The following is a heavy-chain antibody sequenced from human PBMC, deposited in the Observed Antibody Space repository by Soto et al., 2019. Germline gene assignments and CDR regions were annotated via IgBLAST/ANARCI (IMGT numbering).Heavy chain of an antibody. CDR1: GGTFKTES. D-gene: IGHD4-17*01. V-gene: IGHV1-69*13. CDR2: ILPVFDTA. J-gene: IGHJ3*01. Sequence: QVHLVQSGAEVKKPGSSVKVSCKYSGGTFKTESINWVRQAPGQGLEWMGNILPVFDTADYAPKFQGRVTVTADLGTRTAYMELSRLRSQATALYFCARGHEYGGNSAAFDVWGQGTMVTVSS. CDR3: ARGHEYGGNSAAFDV.